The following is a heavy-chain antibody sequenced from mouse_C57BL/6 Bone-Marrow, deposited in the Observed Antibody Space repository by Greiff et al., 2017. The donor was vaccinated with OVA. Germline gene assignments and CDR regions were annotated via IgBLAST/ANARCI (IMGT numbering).Heavy chain of an antibody. CDR1: GFSLTSYG. D-gene: IGHD2-4*01. J-gene: IGHJ4*01. Sequence: VKLMESGPGLVQPSQSLSITCTVSGFSLTSYGVHWVRQPPGKGLEWLGVIWSGGSTDYNAAFISRLSISKDNSKSQVFFKMNSLQADDTAIYYCAKSPYDYDDAMDYWGQGTSVTVSS. CDR3: AKSPYDYDDAMDY. CDR2: IWSGGST. V-gene: IGHV2-4*01.